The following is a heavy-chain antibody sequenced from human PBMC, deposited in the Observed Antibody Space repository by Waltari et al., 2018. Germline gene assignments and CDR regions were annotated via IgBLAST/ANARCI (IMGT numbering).Heavy chain of an antibody. Sequence: QLLLQESSPGLVKPSGTLSRICAVPGDSVTSSYLWNWVRQPPGKGLELRVQVHGSGEITYNPPSPSRVTVSLDTSNNQVSLKLTSATAADTAVYYCARDRGRGLYLDSWGPGTLVTVSP. J-gene: IGHJ4*02. CDR2: VHGSGEI. V-gene: IGHV4-4*02. CDR1: GDSVTSSYL. CDR3: ARDRGRGLYLDS. D-gene: IGHD2-15*01.